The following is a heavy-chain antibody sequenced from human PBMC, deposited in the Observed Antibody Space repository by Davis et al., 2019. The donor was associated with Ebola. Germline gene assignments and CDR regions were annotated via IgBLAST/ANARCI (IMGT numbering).Heavy chain of an antibody. CDR3: ARLAVTGDY. CDR1: GFTFSSYS. D-gene: IGHD2-21*02. Sequence: GESLNISCAASGFTFSSYSLNWVRQAPGKGLEWVSYISSSSSTIYYADSVKGRFTISRDNAKNSLYLQMNSLRDEDTAVYYCARLAVTGDYWGQGTLVTVSS. J-gene: IGHJ4*02. CDR2: ISSSSSTI. V-gene: IGHV3-48*02.